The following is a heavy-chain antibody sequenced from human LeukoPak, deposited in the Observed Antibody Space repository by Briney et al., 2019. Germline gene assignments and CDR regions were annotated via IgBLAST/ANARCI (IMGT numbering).Heavy chain of an antibody. CDR3: AVTWNADRTFAP. J-gene: IGHJ5*02. CDR2: IYHGGST. V-gene: IGHV4-4*02. D-gene: IGHD1-1*01. CDR1: GGSISSNNW. Sequence: PSETLSLTCAVSGGSISSNNWWSWVRQPPGKGLEWIGEIYHGGSTNYNPSLKSRVTISVDKSKNQFSLKLSSVTAADTAVYYCAVTWNADRTFAPWGQGILVTVS.